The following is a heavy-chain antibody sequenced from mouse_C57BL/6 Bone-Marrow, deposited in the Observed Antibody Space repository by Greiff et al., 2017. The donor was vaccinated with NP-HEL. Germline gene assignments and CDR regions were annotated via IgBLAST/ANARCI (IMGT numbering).Heavy chain of an antibody. CDR2: IYPSDSET. Sequence: QVQLQQSGAELVRPGSSVKLSCKASGYTFNSYWMDWVKQRPGQGLEWIGNIYPSDSETHYNQKFKDKAPLPVDKSSSTAYMQLRSLTSEDSAFYYCARLWLLPYWYFDVWGTGTTVTVSS. J-gene: IGHJ1*03. CDR3: ARLWLLPYWYFDV. D-gene: IGHD2-3*01. CDR1: GYTFNSYW. V-gene: IGHV1-61*01.